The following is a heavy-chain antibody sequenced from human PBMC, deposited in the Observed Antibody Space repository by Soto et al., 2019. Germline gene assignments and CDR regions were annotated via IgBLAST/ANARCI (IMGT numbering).Heavy chain of an antibody. V-gene: IGHV1-46*01. Sequence: ASVKVSCKESGYTLTNYYMHWVRQAPGQGLEWMGIINPSGGSTSYAQKFQGRVTMTRDTSTSTVYMELSSLRSEDTAVYYCARDHYYDSSCSSPGYFDYWGQGTPVTVSS. CDR1: GYTLTNYY. CDR3: ARDHYYDSSCSSPGYFDY. CDR2: INPSGGST. D-gene: IGHD3-22*01. J-gene: IGHJ4*02.